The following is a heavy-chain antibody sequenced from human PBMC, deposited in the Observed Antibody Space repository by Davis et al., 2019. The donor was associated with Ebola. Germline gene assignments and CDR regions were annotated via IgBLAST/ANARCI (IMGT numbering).Heavy chain of an antibody. CDR3: ARERAGTRFDP. CDR1: GYTFTSYG. J-gene: IGHJ5*02. Sequence: ASVKVSCKASGYTFTSYGISWVRQAPGQGLEWMGIINPSGGSTSYAQKFQGRVTMTRDTSTSTVYMELSGLTSEDTAVYYCARERAGTRFDPWGQGTLVTVSS. D-gene: IGHD1-14*01. V-gene: IGHV1-46*01. CDR2: INPSGGST.